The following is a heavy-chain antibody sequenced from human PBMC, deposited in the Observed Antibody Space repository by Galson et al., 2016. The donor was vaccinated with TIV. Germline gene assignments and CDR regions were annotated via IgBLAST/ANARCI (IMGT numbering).Heavy chain of an antibody. CDR2: ISDTGISR. CDR3: AKFAMLGKIAIHFDY. CDR1: GFTFSNYV. D-gene: IGHD2-2*02. V-gene: IGHV3-23*01. Sequence: SLRLSCAASGFTFSNYVMGWVRQAPGKGLEWVSSISDTGISRYYADSVKGRFTISRDNSRNTLYLQMNSLRAEDTALYFCAKFAMLGKIAIHFDYWGQGTLLTVSS. J-gene: IGHJ4*02.